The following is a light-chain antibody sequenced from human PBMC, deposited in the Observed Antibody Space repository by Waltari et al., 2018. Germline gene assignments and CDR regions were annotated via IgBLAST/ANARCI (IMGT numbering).Light chain of an antibody. CDR1: SSDVGGYNY. Sequence: QSALTQPASVSGSPGQSITISCTGTSSDVGGYNYVSWYQQHPGKAPKLMIYEVSNRPSGVSNRFSGSKSGNTASLTISGLQADDEADYYCSSYTSSSTFYVFGTATKVTVL. CDR3: SSYTSSSTFYV. V-gene: IGLV2-14*01. CDR2: EVS. J-gene: IGLJ1*01.